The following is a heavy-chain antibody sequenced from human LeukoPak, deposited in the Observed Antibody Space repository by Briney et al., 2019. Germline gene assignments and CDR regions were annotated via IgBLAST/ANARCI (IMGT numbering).Heavy chain of an antibody. V-gene: IGHV3-23*01. CDR1: GFTFSSYA. J-gene: IGHJ5*02. Sequence: PGGSLRLSCAASGFTFSSYAMSSVRQAPGKGLEWVSAISGSGGSTYYADSVKGRFTISRDNSKNTLYLQMNSLRAEDTAVYYCAKHTYGSGSGAFDPWGQGTLVTVSS. CDR3: AKHTYGSGSGAFDP. CDR2: ISGSGGST. D-gene: IGHD3-10*01.